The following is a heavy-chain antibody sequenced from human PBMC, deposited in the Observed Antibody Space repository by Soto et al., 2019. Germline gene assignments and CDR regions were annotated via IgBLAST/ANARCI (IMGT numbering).Heavy chain of an antibody. V-gene: IGHV1-2*04. CDR1: GYAFTAYY. D-gene: IGHD3-10*01. Sequence: SVQVSCTASGYAFTAYYMHWMRQSPGQRPERVAGINPNSGGTNYAQKFHGWVTMTRDTSISTAYMELSRLRSDDTAVYYCARDYYGSGSYYKTHYYYGMDVWGQGTTVTVSS. CDR3: ARDYYGSGSYYKTHYYYGMDV. J-gene: IGHJ6*02. CDR2: INPNSGGT.